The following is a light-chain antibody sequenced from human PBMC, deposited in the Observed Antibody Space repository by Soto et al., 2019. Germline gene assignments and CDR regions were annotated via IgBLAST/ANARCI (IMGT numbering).Light chain of an antibody. V-gene: IGKV1-5*03. CDR2: QAS. J-gene: IGKJ5*01. CDR3: QQYNSYPIT. Sequence: DIQMTQSPSTLSASVGDRVTITCRAGQSISSWLAWYQQKPGKAPKLLIYQASTLESGVPLRFSGSGSGTEFTLTISSLQPDDFATYFCQQYNSYPITFGQGTRLEIK. CDR1: QSISSW.